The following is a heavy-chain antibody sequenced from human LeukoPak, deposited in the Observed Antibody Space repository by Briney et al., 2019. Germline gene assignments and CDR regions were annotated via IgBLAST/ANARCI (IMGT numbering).Heavy chain of an antibody. CDR1: GGSISSGGYY. CDR3: ARSTVPYYFDY. CDR2: IYYSGNT. D-gene: IGHD4-17*01. Sequence: SQTLSLTCTVSGGSISSGGYYWSWVRQRPGKDLEWIGYIYYSGNTYYNPSLKSRVTISVDTSKNQFSLKLNSVTAADTAVYYCARSTVPYYFDYWGQGTLVTVSS. V-gene: IGHV4-31*03. J-gene: IGHJ4*01.